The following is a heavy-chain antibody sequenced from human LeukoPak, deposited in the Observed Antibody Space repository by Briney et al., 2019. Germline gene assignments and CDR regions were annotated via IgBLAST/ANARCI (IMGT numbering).Heavy chain of an antibody. CDR3: ARGYSSSWNYFDY. V-gene: IGHV4-59*01. J-gene: IGHJ4*02. CDR2: VFDSGGT. D-gene: IGHD6-13*01. CDR1: GGSISNYW. Sequence: SETLSLTRTVSGGSISNYWWSWIRQPPGKGLEWIGYVFDSGGTNYNPSLKGRVTISVDTPKKQFSLKLSSVTAADTAVYYCARGYSSSWNYFDYWGQGTLVTVSS.